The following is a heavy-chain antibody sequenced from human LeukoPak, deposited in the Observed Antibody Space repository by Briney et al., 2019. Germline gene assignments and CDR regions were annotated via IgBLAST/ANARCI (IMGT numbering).Heavy chain of an antibody. CDR2: TYYRSKWYN. CDR3: ARDQGLGRYAFDI. V-gene: IGHV6-1*01. J-gene: IGHJ3*02. CDR1: GDSVSTNSAT. Sequence: SQTVSLTCAISGDSVSTNSATWNWIRQSPSRGLEWLGRTYYRSKWYNDYAVSVKSRITINPDTSKNQFSLQLNSVTPEDTAVYYCARDQGLGRYAFDIWGQGTMVTVSS. D-gene: IGHD7-27*01.